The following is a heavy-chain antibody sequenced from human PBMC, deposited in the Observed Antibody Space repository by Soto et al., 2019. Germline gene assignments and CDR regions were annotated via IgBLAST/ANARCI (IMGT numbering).Heavy chain of an antibody. CDR3: ARSPPMDSGDKYFYDF. CDR2: IIPFFRTA. D-gene: IGHD4-17*01. CDR1: GGAFNTFG. V-gene: IGHV1-69*13. J-gene: IGHJ4*02. Sequence: AVKVSCKASGGAFNTFGFSWVRQAPGQGLEWMGGIIPFFRTANYAQKFQDRVTITADESTSTVYMDLRSLRSEDTAEYYCARSPPMDSGDKYFYDFWGQGALVTVSS.